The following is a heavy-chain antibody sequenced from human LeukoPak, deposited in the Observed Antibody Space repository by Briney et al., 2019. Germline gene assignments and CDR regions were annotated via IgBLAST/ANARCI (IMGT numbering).Heavy chain of an antibody. CDR2: IYHSGST. V-gene: IGHV4-4*02. D-gene: IGHD3-10*01. CDR3: ARGFVYYGSGSYLDY. CDR1: GGSISSSNW. J-gene: IGHJ4*02. Sequence: PSGTLSLTCAVSGGSISSSNWWSWVRQPPGKGLEWIGEIYHSGSTNYNPSLKSRVTISVDKSKNQFSLKLSSVTAADTAVYYCARGFVYYGSGSYLDYWGQGTLVTVSS.